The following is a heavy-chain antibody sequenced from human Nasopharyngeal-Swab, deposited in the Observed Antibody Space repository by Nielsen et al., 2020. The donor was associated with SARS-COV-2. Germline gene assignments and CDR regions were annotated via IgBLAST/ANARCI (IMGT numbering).Heavy chain of an antibody. D-gene: IGHD3-3*01. CDR1: GGSISSGNYY. Sequence: SETLSLTCTVSGGSISSGNYYWSWIRQPAGKGLEWIGRIYTSGSTNYNPSLKSRVTMSVDTSKNQFSLKLSSVTAADTAVYYCARDGPGDFWSGYYDYWGQGTLVTVSS. V-gene: IGHV4-61*02. CDR2: IYTSGST. J-gene: IGHJ4*02. CDR3: ARDGPGDFWSGYYDY.